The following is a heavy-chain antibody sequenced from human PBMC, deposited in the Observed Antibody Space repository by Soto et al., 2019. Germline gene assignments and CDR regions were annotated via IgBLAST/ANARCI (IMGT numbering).Heavy chain of an antibody. CDR2: IDPSDSYT. D-gene: IGHD4-4*01. CDR1: GYSFTSYW. Sequence: GESLKISCKGSGYSFTSYWISWVRQMPGKGLEWMGRIDPSDSYTNYSPSFQGHVTISADKSISTAYLQWSSLKASDTAMYYCARLIGLKGYSNYRSYGMDVWGQGTTVTVSS. CDR3: ARLIGLKGYSNYRSYGMDV. J-gene: IGHJ6*02. V-gene: IGHV5-10-1*01.